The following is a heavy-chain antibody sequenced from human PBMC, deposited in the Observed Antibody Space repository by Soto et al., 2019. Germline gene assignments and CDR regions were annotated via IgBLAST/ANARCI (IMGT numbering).Heavy chain of an antibody. CDR2: ISYDGSNK. V-gene: IGHV3-30*18. CDR1: GFTFSSYG. Sequence: PVGSLRLSCAASGFTFSSYGMHWVRQAPGKGLEWVAVISYDGSNKYYADSVKGRFTISRDNSKNTLYLQMNSLRAEDTAVYYCAKDLSPVVTATLDYWGQGTLVTVSS. D-gene: IGHD2-21*02. J-gene: IGHJ4*02. CDR3: AKDLSPVVTATLDY.